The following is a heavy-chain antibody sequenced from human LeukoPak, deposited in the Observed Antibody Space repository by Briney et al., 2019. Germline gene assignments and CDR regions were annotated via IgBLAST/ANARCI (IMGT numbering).Heavy chain of an antibody. V-gene: IGHV3-23*01. CDR3: AKPDFVLGISLAY. CDR1: GFTFSSYA. CDR2: ISGSGGST. J-gene: IGHJ4*02. Sequence: TGGSLRLSCAASGFTFSSYAMSWVRQAPGKGLEWVSAISGSGGSTYYADSVKGRFTISRDNSKNTLHLQMNSLRAEDTAVYYCAKPDFVLGISLAYWGQGTLVTVSS. D-gene: IGHD7-27*01.